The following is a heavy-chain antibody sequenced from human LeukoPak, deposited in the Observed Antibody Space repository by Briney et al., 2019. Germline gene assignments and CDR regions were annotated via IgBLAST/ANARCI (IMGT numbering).Heavy chain of an antibody. CDR1: GFTFSSYG. Sequence: GGSLRLSCAAAGFTFSSYGMHWVREAPGKGLEWGAVISYDGSNKYYADSVKGRFTISRDNSKNTLYLQMNSLRAEDTAVYYCAKDIGVQLWVFDYWGQGTLVTVSS. J-gene: IGHJ4*02. CDR3: AKDIGVQLWVFDY. D-gene: IGHD5-18*01. CDR2: ISYDGSNK. V-gene: IGHV3-30*18.